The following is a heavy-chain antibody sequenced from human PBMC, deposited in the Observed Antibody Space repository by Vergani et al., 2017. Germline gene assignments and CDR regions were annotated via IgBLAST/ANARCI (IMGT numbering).Heavy chain of an antibody. J-gene: IGHJ4*02. CDR1: GFTFTNYG. CDR3: AKEVTMIVGDDY. Sequence: QVQLVESGGGVVQPGGSLRLSCAASGFTFTNYGMHWVRQAPGKGLEWVAFIRYDGSNKYYADSVKGRFTISRDNSKNTLYLQMNSLRAEDTAVYYCAKEVTMIVGDDYWGQGTLVTVSS. CDR2: IRYDGSNK. V-gene: IGHV3-30*02. D-gene: IGHD3-22*01.